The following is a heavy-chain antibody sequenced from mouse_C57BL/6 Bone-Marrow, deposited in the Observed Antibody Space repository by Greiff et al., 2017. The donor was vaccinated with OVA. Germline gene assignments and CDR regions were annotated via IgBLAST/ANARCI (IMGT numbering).Heavy chain of an antibody. J-gene: IGHJ1*03. Sequence: DVQLQESGGGLVKPGGSLKLSCAASGFTFSSYAMSWVRQTPEKRLEWVATISDGGSYTYYPDNVKGRFTISRDNAKNNRYLQMSHLKSEDTAMYYCARDPWYFDVWGTGTTVTVSS. V-gene: IGHV5-4*01. CDR2: ISDGGSYT. CDR3: ARDPWYFDV. CDR1: GFTFSSYA.